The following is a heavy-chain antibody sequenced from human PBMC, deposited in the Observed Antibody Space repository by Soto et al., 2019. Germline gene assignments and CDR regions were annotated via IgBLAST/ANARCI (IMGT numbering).Heavy chain of an antibody. J-gene: IGHJ6*03. CDR2: ISAYNGNT. CDR1: GYTFTSYG. V-gene: IGHV1-18*01. Sequence: KVSCKASGYTFTSYGISWVRQAPGQGLEWMGWISAYNGNTNYAQKLQGRVTMTTDTPTSTAYMELRSLRSDDTAVYYCARVARSDKAHYYYYYYYMDVWGKGTTVTVSS. CDR3: ARVARSDKAHYYYYYYYMDV. D-gene: IGHD6-6*01.